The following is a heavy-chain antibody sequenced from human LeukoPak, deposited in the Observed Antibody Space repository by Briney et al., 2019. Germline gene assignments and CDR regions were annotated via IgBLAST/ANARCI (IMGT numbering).Heavy chain of an antibody. CDR3: ARVLWFGEVLKGDAFDI. CDR2: IWYDGSNK. J-gene: IGHJ3*02. Sequence: GRSLRLSCAASGFTFSSYGMHWVRQAPGKGLEWVAVIWYDGSNKYYGDSVKGRFTISRDNSRNTLYLQMTSLRAEDTAVYYCARVLWFGEVLKGDAFDIWGRGTMVTVSS. CDR1: GFTFSSYG. V-gene: IGHV3-33*01. D-gene: IGHD3-10*01.